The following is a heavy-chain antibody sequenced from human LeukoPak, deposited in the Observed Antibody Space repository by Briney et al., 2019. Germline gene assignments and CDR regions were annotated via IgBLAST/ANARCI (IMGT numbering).Heavy chain of an antibody. CDR1: GYTFTDSY. J-gene: IGHJ4*02. V-gene: IGHV1-2*02. D-gene: IGHD6-19*01. CDR3: VRASSGWYGGDY. Sequence: ASVKVSCKTSGYTFTDSYMHWVRQAPGQGLDWMGWINPNSGGTNYAQGFQGGVTMTRDTSISTAYMQLSRLRSDDTAVYYCVRASSGWYGGDYWGQGTLVTVSS. CDR2: INPNSGGT.